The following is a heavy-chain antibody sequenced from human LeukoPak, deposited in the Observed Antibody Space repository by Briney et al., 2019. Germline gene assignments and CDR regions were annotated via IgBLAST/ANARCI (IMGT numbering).Heavy chain of an antibody. CDR1: GFTFSVYW. D-gene: IGHD2-21*02. J-gene: IGHJ6*02. V-gene: IGHV3-21*01. Sequence: GGSLRLSCAASGFTFSVYWMGWVRQAPGKGLEWVSSISSSSSYIYYADSVKGRFTISRDNAKNSLYLQMNSLRAEDTAVYYCARDRAMVTAPYYGMDVWGQETTVTVSS. CDR3: ARDRAMVTAPYYGMDV. CDR2: ISSSSSYI.